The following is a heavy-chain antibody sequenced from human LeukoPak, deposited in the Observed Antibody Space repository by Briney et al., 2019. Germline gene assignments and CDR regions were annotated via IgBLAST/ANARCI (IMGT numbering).Heavy chain of an antibody. CDR1: GFSFTTYA. Sequence: GGSLRLSCAASGFSFTTYAMSWVRQAPGKGLEWVSAVSGSGGTTNYADSVRGRFTISRDISNNTVYLQMNSLRAVDTAVYFCAKRDIWSADSWGQGTLVTVSS. D-gene: IGHD1-1*01. CDR2: VSGSGGTT. V-gene: IGHV3-23*01. J-gene: IGHJ4*02. CDR3: AKRDIWSADS.